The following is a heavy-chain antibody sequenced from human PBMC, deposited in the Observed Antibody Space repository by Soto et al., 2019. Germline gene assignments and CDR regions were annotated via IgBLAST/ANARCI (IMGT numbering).Heavy chain of an antibody. CDR3: ARGGIQLSYAFDY. J-gene: IGHJ4*02. Sequence: PSETLSLTCSVSGSSFGNFYWSWIRQPAGKGLEWIGRIYTSGATSYNPSLKSRVTMSVDTSQTQMSLSVRSVTAADTAVYFCARGGIQLSYAFDYWGPGILVTVSS. D-gene: IGHD1-1*01. V-gene: IGHV4-4*07. CDR2: IYTSGAT. CDR1: GSSFGNFY.